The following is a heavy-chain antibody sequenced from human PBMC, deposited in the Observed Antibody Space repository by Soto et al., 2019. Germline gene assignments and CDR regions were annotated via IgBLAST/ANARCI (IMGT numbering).Heavy chain of an antibody. CDR2: ISHNGST. CDR3: ARGRRGYTNTWYVD. V-gene: IGHV4-34*01. J-gene: IGHJ4*02. Sequence: QVHLQQWGAGLLKPSETLSLTCAVYGGPFSGYCWTWIRQPPGKGLEWIGEISHNGSTSYNPSLKSRVTMSVDTSKNHFSLKLTSVTAADTAVYYCARGRRGYTNTWYVDWGQGTLVTVSS. CDR1: GGPFSGYC. D-gene: IGHD6-13*01.